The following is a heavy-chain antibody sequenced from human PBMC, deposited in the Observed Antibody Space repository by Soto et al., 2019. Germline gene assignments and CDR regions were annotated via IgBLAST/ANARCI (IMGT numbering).Heavy chain of an antibody. J-gene: IGHJ4*02. Sequence: EVQLLESGGGLVQPGGSLRLSCAASGFTFSSYAMSWVRQAPGHGLEWVSAISGSGGSTYYADSVKGRFTISRDNSKNTLYLQSNSLRAEDTAVYYCAKENGYSSSWFEFDYWGQGTLVTVSS. CDR1: GFTFSSYA. CDR3: AKENGYSSSWFEFDY. V-gene: IGHV3-23*01. D-gene: IGHD6-13*01. CDR2: ISGSGGST.